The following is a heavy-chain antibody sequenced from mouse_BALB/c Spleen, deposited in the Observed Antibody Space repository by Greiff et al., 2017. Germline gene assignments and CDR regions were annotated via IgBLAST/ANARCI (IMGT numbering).Heavy chain of an antibody. Sequence: DVMLVESGGGLVQPGGSRKLSCAASGFTFSSFGMHWVRQAPEKGLEWVAYISSGSSTIYYADTVKGRFTISRDNPKNTLFLQMTSLRSEDTAMYYCAREEFITTAFDYWGQGTTLTVSS. D-gene: IGHD1-1*01. V-gene: IGHV5-17*02. CDR1: GFTFSSFG. CDR3: AREEFITTAFDY. J-gene: IGHJ2*01. CDR2: ISSGSSTI.